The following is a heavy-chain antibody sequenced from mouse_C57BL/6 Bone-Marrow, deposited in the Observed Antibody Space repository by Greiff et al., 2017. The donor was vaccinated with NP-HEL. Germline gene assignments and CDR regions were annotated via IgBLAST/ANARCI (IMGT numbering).Heavy chain of an antibody. V-gene: IGHV1-81*01. J-gene: IGHJ3*01. D-gene: IGHD2-4*01. CDR2: IYPRSGNT. CDR3: ARRDYDYDWFAY. Sequence: VMLVESGAELARPGASVKLSCKASGYTFTSYGISWVKQRTGQGLEWIGEIYPRSGNTYYNEKFKGKATLTVDKSSSTAYMQLSSLTSEDSAVYFCARRDYDYDWFAYWGQGTLVTVSA. CDR1: GYTFTSYG.